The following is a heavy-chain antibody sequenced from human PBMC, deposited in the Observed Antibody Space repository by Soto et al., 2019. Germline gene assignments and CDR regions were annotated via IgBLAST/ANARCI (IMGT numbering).Heavy chain of an antibody. CDR3: AREDWTFDS. CDR2: SRPDTDDR. V-gene: IGHV3-7*04. Sequence: VQLVESGGGLVQPGGSLRLSCTVSGFNFSRYWMNWVRQAPGKGLEWVANSRPDTDDRFHADSVRGRFSISRDNAKKSLFLQMNSLRVEDTAVYYCAREDWTFDSWGKGILVTVSS. D-gene: IGHD2-21*01. J-gene: IGHJ4*02. CDR1: GFNFSRYW.